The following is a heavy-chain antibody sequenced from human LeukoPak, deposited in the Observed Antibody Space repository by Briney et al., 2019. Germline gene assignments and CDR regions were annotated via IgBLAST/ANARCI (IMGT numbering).Heavy chain of an antibody. CDR3: ASSYDFWSGYGLCY. J-gene: IGHJ4*02. V-gene: IGHV3-33*08. Sequence: PGRSLRLSCAASGFTFSSYGMHWVRQAPGKGLEWVAVIWYDGSNKYYADSVKGRFTISRDNSKNTLYLQMNSLRAEDTAVYYCASSYDFWSGYGLCYWGQGTLVTVSS. CDR1: GFTFSSYG. CDR2: IWYDGSNK. D-gene: IGHD3-3*01.